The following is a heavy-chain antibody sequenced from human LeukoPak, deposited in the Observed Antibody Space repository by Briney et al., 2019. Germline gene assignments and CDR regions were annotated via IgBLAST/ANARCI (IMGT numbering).Heavy chain of an antibody. CDR1: GYTFTSYY. V-gene: IGHV1-46*01. D-gene: IGHD1-1*01. J-gene: IGHJ4*02. Sequence: GASVKVSCKASGYTFTSYYMHWVRPAPGQGLEWMGIINPSGGSTSYAQKFQGRVTMTRDTSTSTVYMELSSLRSEDTAVYYCARDGMATTHFDYWGQGTLVTVSS. CDR2: INPSGGST. CDR3: ARDGMATTHFDY.